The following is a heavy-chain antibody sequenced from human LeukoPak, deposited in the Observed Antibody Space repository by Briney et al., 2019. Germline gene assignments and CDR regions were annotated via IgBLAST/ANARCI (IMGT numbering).Heavy chain of an antibody. Sequence: GGSLRLSCAASEFTFSNYWMSWVRQAPGKGLEWVSSISSSSSYIYYADSVKGRFTISRDSAKNSLYLQMNSLRAEDTAVYYCARSIWGDTAIVSVPYFDYWGQGTLVTVSS. CDR1: EFTFSNYW. CDR2: ISSSSSYI. CDR3: ARSIWGDTAIVSVPYFDY. J-gene: IGHJ4*02. V-gene: IGHV3-21*01. D-gene: IGHD5-18*01.